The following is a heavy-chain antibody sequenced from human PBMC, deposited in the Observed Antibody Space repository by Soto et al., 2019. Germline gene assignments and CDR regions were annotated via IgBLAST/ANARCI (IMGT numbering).Heavy chain of an antibody. CDR2: ISYDGSNT. CDR3: AKEGGLSGSYYISSSYYFDY. CDR1: GFTFSSYG. J-gene: IGHJ4*02. D-gene: IGHD1-26*01. V-gene: IGHV3-30*18. Sequence: QVQLVESGGGVVQPGRSLRLSCVASGFTFSSYGMHWVRQAPGKGLEWVAIISYDGSNTYYADSLKGRFTSSRDNSKNTLDLQMNSLRAEDTSVYYCAKEGGLSGSYYISSSYYFDYWGQGTLVTVSS.